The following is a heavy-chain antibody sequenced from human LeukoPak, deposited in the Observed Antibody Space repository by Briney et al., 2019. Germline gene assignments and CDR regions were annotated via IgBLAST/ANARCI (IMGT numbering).Heavy chain of an antibody. Sequence: SETLSLTCTVSGGSISSYYWSWIRQPPGKGLEWIGYIYYSGSTSYNPSLKSRVTISVDTSKNQFSLKLSSVTAADTAVYYCARDAPPGLWFGELSTRSDAFDIWGQGTMVTVSS. CDR3: ARDAPPGLWFGELSTRSDAFDI. CDR2: IYYSGST. CDR1: GGSISSYY. D-gene: IGHD3-10*01. J-gene: IGHJ3*02. V-gene: IGHV4-59*01.